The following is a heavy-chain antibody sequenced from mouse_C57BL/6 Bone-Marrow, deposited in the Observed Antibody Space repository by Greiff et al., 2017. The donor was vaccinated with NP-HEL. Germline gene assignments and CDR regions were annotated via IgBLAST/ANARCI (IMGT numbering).Heavy chain of an antibody. J-gene: IGHJ3*01. CDR2: INPGSGGT. Sequence: VQLQQSGAELVRPGTSVKVSCKASGYAFTNYLIEWVKQRPGQGLEWIGVINPGSGGTNYNEKFKGKATLTADKSSSTAYMQLSSLTSEDSAVYFCASCGSSAWFAYWGQGTLVTVSA. D-gene: IGHD1-3*01. V-gene: IGHV1-54*01. CDR1: GYAFTNYL. CDR3: ASCGSSAWFAY.